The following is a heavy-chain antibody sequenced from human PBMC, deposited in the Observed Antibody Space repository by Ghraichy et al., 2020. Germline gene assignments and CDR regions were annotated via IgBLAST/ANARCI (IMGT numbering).Heavy chain of an antibody. J-gene: IGHJ4*02. CDR1: GFTFSSYS. Sequence: GESLNISCAASGFTFSSYSMNWVRQAPGKGLEWVSSLTSSSSDIYYADSVKGRFTISRDNAKDSLYLQMNSLRAEDTAVYYCASAGSGNYQNWGSAYFDYWGQGALVTVSS. V-gene: IGHV3-21*01. CDR2: LTSSSSDI. D-gene: IGHD3-10*01. CDR3: ASAGSGNYQNWGSAYFDY.